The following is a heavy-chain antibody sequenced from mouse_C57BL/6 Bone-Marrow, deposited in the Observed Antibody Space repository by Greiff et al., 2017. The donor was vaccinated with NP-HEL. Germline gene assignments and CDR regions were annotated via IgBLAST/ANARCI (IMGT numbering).Heavy chain of an antibody. D-gene: IGHD1-1*01. CDR1: GFTFSDFY. Sequence: EVKLVESGGGLVQSGRSLRLSCATSGFTFSDFYMEWVRQAPGKGLEWIGASRNKANDYTTEYSASVKGRFIVSRDTSQSILYLQMNALRAEDTAIYYWARDADYDGSSHYYAMDYWGQGTSVTVSS. CDR2: SRNKANDYTT. V-gene: IGHV7-1*01. J-gene: IGHJ4*01. CDR3: ARDADYDGSSHYYAMDY.